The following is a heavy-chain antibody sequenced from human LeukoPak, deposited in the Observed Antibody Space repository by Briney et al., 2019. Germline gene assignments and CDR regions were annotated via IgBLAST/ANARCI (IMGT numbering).Heavy chain of an antibody. D-gene: IGHD4-17*01. Sequence: PGESLKISCKGSGYSFTTYWIGWVRQMPGKGLEWMGIIYPGDSDTRYSPSFQGQVTISADKSINTAYLQWSSLKASDTAMYYCARHGCATTSAIMGVYYWGTHILVRVTTVT. CDR1: GYSFTTYW. V-gene: IGHV5-51*01. CDR2: IYPGDSDT. CDR3: ARHGCATTSAIMGVYYWGTHI. J-gene: IGHJ6*01.